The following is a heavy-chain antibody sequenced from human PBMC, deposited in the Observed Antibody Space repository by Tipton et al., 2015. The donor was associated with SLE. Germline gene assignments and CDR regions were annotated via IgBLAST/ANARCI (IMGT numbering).Heavy chain of an antibody. D-gene: IGHD5-18*01. CDR3: ARGHTAMVGSLYYYGMDV. CDR2: INHSGST. CDR1: GGSFSGYY. J-gene: IGHJ6*04. Sequence: TLSLTCAVYGGSFSGYYWSWIRRPPGKGLEWIGEINHSGSTNYNPSLKSRVTISVDTSKNQFSLKLSSVTAADTAVYYCARGHTAMVGSLYYYGMDVWGKGTTVTVSS. V-gene: IGHV4-34*01.